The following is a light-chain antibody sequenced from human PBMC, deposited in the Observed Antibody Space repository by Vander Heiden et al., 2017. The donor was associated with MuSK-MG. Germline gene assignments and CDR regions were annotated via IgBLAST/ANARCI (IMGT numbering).Light chain of an antibody. CDR2: DAS. V-gene: IGKV3-11*01. CDR1: QSVSSY. CDR3: QQRSNWPPST. Sequence: EIVFTQSPATLSLSPGETATLACRASQSVSSYLAWYQQKPGQSPRLLIYDASNRATGIPARFSGSGSGTDFTLTISSLEPEDFAVYYCQQRSNWPPSTFGQGTKVEIK. J-gene: IGKJ2*01.